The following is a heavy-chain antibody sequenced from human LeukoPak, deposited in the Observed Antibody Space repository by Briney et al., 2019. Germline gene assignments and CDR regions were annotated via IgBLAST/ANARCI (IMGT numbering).Heavy chain of an antibody. D-gene: IGHD2-15*01. CDR1: GFTFSSYS. Sequence: GGSLRLSCAASGFTFSSYSMNWVRQAPGKGLEWVSSISSSSSYIYYADSVKGRFTISRDNAKNSLYLQMNSLRAEDTAVYYCAREAYCSGGSCYSPAYYYGMDVWGQGTTVTVSS. CDR3: AREAYCSGGSCYSPAYYYGMDV. J-gene: IGHJ6*02. V-gene: IGHV3-21*01. CDR2: ISSSSSYI.